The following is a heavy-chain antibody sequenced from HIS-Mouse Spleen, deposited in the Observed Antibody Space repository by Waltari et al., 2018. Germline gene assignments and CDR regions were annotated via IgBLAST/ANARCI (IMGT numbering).Heavy chain of an antibody. Sequence: QVQLQQWGAGLLKPSETLSLTCAVYGGSFSGYYWSWIRQPPGKGLEWIGEINHSGSTNYNPSLKSRATISVDTSKNQFSLKLSSVTAADTAVYYCARMGPASGSYGDYWGQGTLVTVSS. J-gene: IGHJ4*02. CDR3: ARMGPASGSYGDY. CDR2: INHSGST. V-gene: IGHV4-34*01. D-gene: IGHD1-26*01. CDR1: GGSFSGYY.